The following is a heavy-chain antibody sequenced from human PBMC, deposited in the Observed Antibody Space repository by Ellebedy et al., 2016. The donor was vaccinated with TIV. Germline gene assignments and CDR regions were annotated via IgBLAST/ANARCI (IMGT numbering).Heavy chain of an antibody. CDR1: GDIFRSYA. Sequence: SVKVSCKASGDIFRSYAINWVRQGPGQGLEWMGGIIAVFGTTNYAQKFQGRVTITADEPTSTVYMEVSSLISEDTAVYYCARVSGYYHGYLQHWGQGTLVIVSS. CDR2: IIAVFGTT. D-gene: IGHD3-22*01. CDR3: ARVSGYYHGYLQH. V-gene: IGHV1-69*13. J-gene: IGHJ1*01.